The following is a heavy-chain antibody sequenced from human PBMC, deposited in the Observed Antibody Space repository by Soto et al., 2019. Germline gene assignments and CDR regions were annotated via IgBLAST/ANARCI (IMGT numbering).Heavy chain of an antibody. D-gene: IGHD3-22*01. CDR2: IYPGDSDT. J-gene: IGHJ6*02. CDR3: ARQRYYYDSSGYSAYYYYYGMDV. V-gene: IGHV5-51*01. Sequence: PGESLKISCKGSGYSFTSYWIGWVRQMPGKGLEWMGIIYPGDSDTRYSPSFQGQVTISADKSISTAYLQWSSLKASDTAMYYCARQRYYYDSSGYSAYYYYYGMDVWGQGTTVTVS. CDR1: GYSFTSYW.